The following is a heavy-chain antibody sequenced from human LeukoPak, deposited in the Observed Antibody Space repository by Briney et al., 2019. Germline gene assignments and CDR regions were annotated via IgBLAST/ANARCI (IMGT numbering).Heavy chain of an antibody. J-gene: IGHJ4*02. V-gene: IGHV4-59*01. CDR2: IYHTGST. D-gene: IGHD6-25*01. CDR3: ARRGRNSSGWQDYL. Sequence: SETLSLTCSVSGGSISSYYWSWIRQPPGKGLEWIANIYHTGSTNYNPSLSSRVTISIDTAKNQFSLKLTSVTAADTAVYYCARRGRNSSGWQDYLWGQGTLVTVSS. CDR1: GGSISSYY.